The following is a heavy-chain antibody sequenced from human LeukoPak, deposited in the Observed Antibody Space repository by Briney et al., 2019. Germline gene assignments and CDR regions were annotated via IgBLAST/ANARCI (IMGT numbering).Heavy chain of an antibody. D-gene: IGHD5-24*01. V-gene: IGHV4-59*08. CDR1: GGSISRYY. CDR2: VHYSGST. J-gene: IGHJ2*01. CDR3: ARHEMAAFFDL. Sequence: PSETLSLTCTVSGGSISRYYWSWIRQPPGKGLEWIGYVHYSGSTNYNPSLKSRVTISVDTSKTQFSLKLSSVTAADTAVYYCARHEMAAFFDLWGRGTLVTVSS.